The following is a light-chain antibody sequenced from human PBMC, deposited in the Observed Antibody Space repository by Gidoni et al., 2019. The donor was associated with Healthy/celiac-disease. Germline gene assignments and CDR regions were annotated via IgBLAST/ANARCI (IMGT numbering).Light chain of an antibody. J-gene: IGKJ1*01. V-gene: IGKV1-39*01. Sequence: DIQMTQSPSALSASVGDRVTIPRRSSQSINSYLNWYQQKPGKAPKLLIYAASSLQSGVPSRFSGSGSGTDFTLTISSLQPEDFATYYCQQSYSTPGTFGQGTKVEIK. CDR3: QQSYSTPGT. CDR2: AAS. CDR1: QSINSY.